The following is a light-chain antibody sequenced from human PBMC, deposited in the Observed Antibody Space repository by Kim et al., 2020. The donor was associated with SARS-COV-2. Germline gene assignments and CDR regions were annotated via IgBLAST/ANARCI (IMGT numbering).Light chain of an antibody. CDR2: SSN. CDR1: SSNIGSKA. J-gene: IGLJ1*01. CDR3: VAWDDSLNGYV. V-gene: IGLV1-44*01. Sequence: QSVLTQPPSVSGTPGQRVTISCSGSSSNIGSKAVNWYQQLPGTAPKLLIYSSNERPSGVPDRFSGSKSGTSASLAISGLQSEDEADYYCVAWDDSLNGYVFGTGTKVTVL.